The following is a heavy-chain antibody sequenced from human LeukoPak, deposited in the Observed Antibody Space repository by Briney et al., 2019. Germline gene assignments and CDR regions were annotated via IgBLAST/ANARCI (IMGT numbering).Heavy chain of an antibody. Sequence: SETLSLTCTVSGGSISSSTYYWGWIRQPPGKGLEWIGSIHYSGYTYYNPSLKSRVTISVDTSKDQFSLKLSSVTAADTAVYYCARGVNWIDPWGQGTLVTVSS. CDR2: IHYSGYT. CDR3: ARGVNWIDP. J-gene: IGHJ5*02. CDR1: GGSISSSTYY. V-gene: IGHV4-39*07. D-gene: IGHD6-13*01.